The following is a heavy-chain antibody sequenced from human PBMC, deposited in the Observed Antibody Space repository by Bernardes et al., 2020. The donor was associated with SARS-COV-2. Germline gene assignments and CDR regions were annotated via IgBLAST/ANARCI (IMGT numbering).Heavy chain of an antibody. Sequence: SESLYLTCAVSDYSISSCKWWGFILQPPGRGLEWVGYIYHTGSTFYNPTLRSRVTMSVDRSENHFSLILSSVTAVDTAVYYCARRGDATGFDYWGQGTLVTV. D-gene: IGHD3-10*01. J-gene: IGHJ4*02. V-gene: IGHV4-28*01. CDR3: ARRGDATGFDY. CDR2: IYHTGST. CDR1: DYSISSCKW.